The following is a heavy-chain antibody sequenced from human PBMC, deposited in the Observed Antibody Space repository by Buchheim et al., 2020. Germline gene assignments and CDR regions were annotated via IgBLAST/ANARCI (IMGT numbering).Heavy chain of an antibody. CDR1: GGSISSGDYY. CDR3: ARDKFPYYDSSGYHYFDY. CDR2: IYYSGST. Sequence: QVQLQESGPGLVKPSQTLSLTCTVSGGSISSGDYYWSWIRQPPGKGLEWIGYIYYSGSTYYNPSLKSRVTISVDTSHTQFSLKLSSVAAADTAVYYCARDKFPYYDSSGYHYFDYWGQGTL. V-gene: IGHV4-30-4*01. J-gene: IGHJ4*02. D-gene: IGHD3-22*01.